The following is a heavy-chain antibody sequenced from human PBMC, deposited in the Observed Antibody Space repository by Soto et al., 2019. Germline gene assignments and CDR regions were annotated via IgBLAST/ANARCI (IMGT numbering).Heavy chain of an antibody. CDR1: GFTFSSYA. CDR3: AKDGVTMVRGVMANSWFDP. V-gene: IGHV3-23*01. CDR2: ISGSGGST. J-gene: IGHJ5*02. D-gene: IGHD3-10*01. Sequence: EVQLLESGGGLVQPGGSLRLSCAASGFTFSSYAMSWVRQAPGKGLEWVSAISGSGGSTYYADSVKGRFTISRDNSKNTLYLQMNSLRAEDTVVYYCAKDGVTMVRGVMANSWFDPWGQGTLVTVSS.